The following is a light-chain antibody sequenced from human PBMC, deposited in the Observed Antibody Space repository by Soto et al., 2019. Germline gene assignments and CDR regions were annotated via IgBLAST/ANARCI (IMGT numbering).Light chain of an antibody. J-gene: IGKJ1*01. Sequence: EIVMTQSPATLSVSPGERATLSCRASQSVSSNLAWYQQKPGQAPRLLIYGASTRATGIPARFSGSGSGTEFTLTISSLQSADFAVYYCQQYNNWPRGTFGQGTKVDNK. CDR1: QSVSSN. CDR2: GAS. V-gene: IGKV3-15*01. CDR3: QQYNNWPRGT.